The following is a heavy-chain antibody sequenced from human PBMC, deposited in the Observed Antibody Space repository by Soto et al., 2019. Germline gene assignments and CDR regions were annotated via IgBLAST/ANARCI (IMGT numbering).Heavy chain of an antibody. CDR3: ARVERGTATTVVDAFDI. CDR1: GGSVNSGNYY. V-gene: IGHV4-34*01. D-gene: IGHD1-1*01. CDR2: MSHSGGT. J-gene: IGHJ3*02. Sequence: QVQLQQWGAGLLKPSETLSLTCAVFGGSVNSGNYYWSWIRQPPGKGLEWIGEMSHSGGTHFNPSLQSRVPISVDTSQNQFSLKRSSVTAADTALYYCARVERGTATTVVDAFDIWGPGTMVTVSS.